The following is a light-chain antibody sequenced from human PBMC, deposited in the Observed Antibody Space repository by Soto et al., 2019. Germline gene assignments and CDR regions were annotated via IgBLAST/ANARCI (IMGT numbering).Light chain of an antibody. CDR1: QSISSF. V-gene: IGKV1-5*01. CDR2: DAS. J-gene: IGKJ1*01. CDR3: QQYNSYPWT. Sequence: DLQMTQSPSTVSASVGDRVTITCRASQSISSFVAWYQQKPGKAPKLLIYDASRLESGVPSTFSGSGSGTEFTLTISSLQPDDFATYYCQQYNSYPWTFGQGTMADIK.